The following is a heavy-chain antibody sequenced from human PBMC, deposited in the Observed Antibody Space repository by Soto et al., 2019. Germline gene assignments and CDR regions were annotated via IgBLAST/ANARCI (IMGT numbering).Heavy chain of an antibody. CDR2: IKSKTDGGTT. CDR1: GFTFSNAW. Sequence: GGSLRLSCAASGFTFSNAWMSWVRQAPGKGLEWVGRIKSKTDGGTTDYTAPVKGRFTISRDDSTNTLYLQMNSLKTEDTAVYYCTTDPSDQWLVLVFWGQGTLVTVSS. J-gene: IGHJ4*02. V-gene: IGHV3-15*01. CDR3: TTDPSDQWLVLVF. D-gene: IGHD6-19*01.